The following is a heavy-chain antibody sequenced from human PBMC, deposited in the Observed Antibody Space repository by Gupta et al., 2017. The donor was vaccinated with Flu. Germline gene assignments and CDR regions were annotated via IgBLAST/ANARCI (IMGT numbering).Heavy chain of an antibody. J-gene: IGHJ6*03. CDR2: ISWNSGSI. V-gene: IGHV3-9*01. Sequence: KGLEWVSGISWNSGSIGYADSVKGRFTISRDNAKNSLYLQMNSLRAEDTALYYCAKDSPEARTEHYYYYMDVWGKGTTVTVSS. CDR3: AKDSPEARTEHYYYYMDV.